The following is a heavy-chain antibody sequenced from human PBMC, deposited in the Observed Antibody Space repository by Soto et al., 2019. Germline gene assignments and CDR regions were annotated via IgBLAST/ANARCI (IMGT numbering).Heavy chain of an antibody. CDR2: ISPSNSTI. CDR3: ARVGRGFCSSTRCYTDGFDL. CDR1: GFTFSLYP. J-gene: IGHJ3*01. D-gene: IGHD2-2*01. V-gene: IGHV3-48*02. Sequence: QSWGSLRLSCAASGFTFSLYPMNWVRQAPGKGLEWLSYISPSNSTIYYADSVKGRFTISRDNAKNSLDLQMNGLRDDDTAVYYCARVGRGFCSSTRCYTDGFDLWGQGTVLTVSS.